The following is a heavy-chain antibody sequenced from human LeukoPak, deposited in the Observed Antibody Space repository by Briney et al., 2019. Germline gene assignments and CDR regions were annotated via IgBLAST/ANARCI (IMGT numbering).Heavy chain of an antibody. CDR2: INPNSGGT. D-gene: IGHD1-26*01. Sequence: ASVKVSCKASGYTFTGYYLHWVRQAPGQGLEWMGWINPNSGGTNYAQKFQGRVTLTRDTSISTAYMELRSLRSDDTAVYYCARDSGQGLDYWGQGTLVTVSS. J-gene: IGHJ4*02. V-gene: IGHV1-2*02. CDR3: ARDSGQGLDY. CDR1: GYTFTGYY.